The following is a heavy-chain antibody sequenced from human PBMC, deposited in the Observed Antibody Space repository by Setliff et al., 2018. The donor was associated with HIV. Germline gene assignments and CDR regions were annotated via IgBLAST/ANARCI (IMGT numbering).Heavy chain of an antibody. D-gene: IGHD3-22*01. Sequence: CTVSGGSISSGSYYWSWIRQPAGKGLEWIGRIYTSGRTNYNPSLKSRVTISIDMSKNQFSLRLSSVTAADTAVYYCARADSSDFPERFKWFDPWGQGTLVTVSS. J-gene: IGHJ5*02. CDR1: GGSISSGSYY. CDR2: IYTSGRT. CDR3: ARADSSDFPERFKWFDP. V-gene: IGHV4-61*02.